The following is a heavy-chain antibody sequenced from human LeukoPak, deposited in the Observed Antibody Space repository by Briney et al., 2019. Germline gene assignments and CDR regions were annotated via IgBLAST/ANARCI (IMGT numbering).Heavy chain of an antibody. V-gene: IGHV3-53*01. CDR3: ARETGYSTSWYAYYFDY. CDR1: EFSVSHNY. J-gene: IGHJ4*02. Sequence: GGSLRLSCAASEFSVSHNYMSWVRQAPGKGLEWVSVIHSDGTTHYADSVKGRFTISRDNSKNTLYLQMNSLRVEDTAMYYCARETGYSTSWYAYYFDYWGQGTLVTVAS. CDR2: IHSDGTT. D-gene: IGHD6-13*01.